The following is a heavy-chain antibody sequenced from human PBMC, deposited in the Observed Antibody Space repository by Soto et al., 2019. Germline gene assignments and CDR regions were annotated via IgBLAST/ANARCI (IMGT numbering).Heavy chain of an antibody. CDR3: ARHVPAAGYYYGMDV. J-gene: IGHJ6*02. CDR1: GGTFSSYA. D-gene: IGHD2-2*01. CDR2: IIPTFGTA. V-gene: IGHV1-69*12. Sequence: QVQLVQSGAEVKKPGSSVKLSCKASGGTFSSYAISWVRQAPGHGLEWMGGIIPTFGTANYAQKFQGRVTITADESTSTAYIELSSLRSEDTAVYYCARHVPAAGYYYGMDVWGQGTTVTVSS.